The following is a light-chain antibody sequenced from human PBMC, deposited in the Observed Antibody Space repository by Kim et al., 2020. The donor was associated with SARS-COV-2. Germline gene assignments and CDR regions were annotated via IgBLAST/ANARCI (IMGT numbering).Light chain of an antibody. V-gene: IGKV1-5*03. CDR2: EAS. Sequence: FVGDRVTIPCRASQSISSWLAWYQQKPGKAPKLLIYEASSLESGVPSRFSGSGSGTEFTLTISSLQPDDFATYYCQQYNSYRFTFGPGTKVDIK. J-gene: IGKJ3*01. CDR3: QQYNSYRFT. CDR1: QSISSW.